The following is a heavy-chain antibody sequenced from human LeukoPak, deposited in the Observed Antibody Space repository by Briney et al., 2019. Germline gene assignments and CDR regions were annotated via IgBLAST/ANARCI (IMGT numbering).Heavy chain of an antibody. V-gene: IGHV3-48*01. CDR1: GFTFSNYG. CDR2: ISSSSSLI. Sequence: GGSLRLSCAASGFTFSNYGMNWVRQAPGKGLEWISFISSSSSLIYYADSVKGRFTISRDNAKNSLYLQMNSLRAEDTAVYYCAREQLVFDYWGQGTLVTVSS. CDR3: AREQLVFDY. D-gene: IGHD6-6*01. J-gene: IGHJ4*02.